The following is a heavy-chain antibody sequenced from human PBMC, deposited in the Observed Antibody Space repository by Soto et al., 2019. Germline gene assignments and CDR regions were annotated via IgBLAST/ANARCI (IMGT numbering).Heavy chain of an antibody. Sequence: SETLSLTCTVSGGSITSSSYSWSWIRQPPGKGLEWIGYIYHSGSTYYNPSLKSRVTISVDRSKNQFSLKLSSVTAADTALYYCAKGRSYYYYYGVDVWGQGTTVTVSS. V-gene: IGHV4-30-2*01. CDR2: IYHSGST. CDR1: GGSITSSSYS. CDR3: AKGRSYYYYYGVDV. J-gene: IGHJ6*02.